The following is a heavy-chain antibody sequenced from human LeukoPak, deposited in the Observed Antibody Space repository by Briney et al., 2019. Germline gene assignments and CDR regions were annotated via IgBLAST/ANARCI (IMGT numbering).Heavy chain of an antibody. CDR1: GFTFSSYG. Sequence: PGGSLRLSCAASGFTFSSYGMHWVRQAPGKGLEWVAVMSYKGTNRYYADSVKGRFTISRDNSKNTLYLLMNSLRAEDTAVYYCAKDVERLDYFDYWGQGTLVTVSS. CDR2: MSYKGTNR. J-gene: IGHJ4*02. D-gene: IGHD3-9*01. CDR3: AKDVERLDYFDY. V-gene: IGHV3-30*18.